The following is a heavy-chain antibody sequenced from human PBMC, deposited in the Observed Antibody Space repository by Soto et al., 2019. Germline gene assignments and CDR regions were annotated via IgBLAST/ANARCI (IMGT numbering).Heavy chain of an antibody. V-gene: IGHV1-69*01. D-gene: IGHD1-20*01. CDR3: SSVTAYGMDV. Sequence: QVQLEQSGAEVKKPGSSLTVSCKATGGTFNKYAISWVRQAPGQGLEWMAGIIPVYGTPNYAHRFQDRLTIIAYESTTTAYMEVNSLTSEDTAIYYCSSVTAYGMDVWGPGTTVIVSS. CDR2: IIPVYGTP. CDR1: GGTFNKYA. J-gene: IGHJ6*02.